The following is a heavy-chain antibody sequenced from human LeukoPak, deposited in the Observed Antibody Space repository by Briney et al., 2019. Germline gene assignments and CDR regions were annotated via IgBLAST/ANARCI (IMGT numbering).Heavy chain of an antibody. CDR3: ARAVGATVPLDY. CDR1: GFTFSIYS. J-gene: IGHJ4*02. CDR2: ISSSSSYI. D-gene: IGHD1-26*01. Sequence: GGSLRLSCAASGFTFSIYSMNWVRQAPGKGLEWVSSISSSSSYIYYADSVKGRFTISRDNAKNSLYLQMNSLRAEDTAVYYCARAVGATVPLDYWGQGTLVTVSS. V-gene: IGHV3-21*01.